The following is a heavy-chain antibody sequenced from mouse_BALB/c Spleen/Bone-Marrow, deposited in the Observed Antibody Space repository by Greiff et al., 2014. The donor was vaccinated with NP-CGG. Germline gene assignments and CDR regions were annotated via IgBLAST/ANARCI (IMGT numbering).Heavy chain of an antibody. D-gene: IGHD2-13*01. CDR2: ISRAGSYT. CDR1: GFTFSSYA. Sequence: EVLLLESGGGLVKPGGSLKLSCAASGFTFSSYAMSWVRQTPEQRLEWIATISRAGSYTYYPVSVKGRFTISRDNAKNTLYLQMSRLRSEDTAMYYCASLFRGDMDYWGQGTSVTVSS. V-gene: IGHV5-9-1*01. J-gene: IGHJ4*01. CDR3: ASLFRGDMDY.